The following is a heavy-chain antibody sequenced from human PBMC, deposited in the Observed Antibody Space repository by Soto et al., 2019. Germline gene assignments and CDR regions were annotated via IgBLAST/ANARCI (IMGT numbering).Heavy chain of an antibody. CDR3: ARDMGGSGWYQKLDY. CDR2: INAGNGNT. J-gene: IGHJ4*02. D-gene: IGHD6-19*01. CDR1: GYTFTSYA. Sequence: GASVKVSCKASGYTFTSYAMHWVRQAPGQRLEWMGWINAGNGNTKYSQKFQGRVTITRDTSASTAYMELSSLRSEDTAVYYCARDMGGSGWYQKLDYWGQGTLVTVSS. V-gene: IGHV1-3*01.